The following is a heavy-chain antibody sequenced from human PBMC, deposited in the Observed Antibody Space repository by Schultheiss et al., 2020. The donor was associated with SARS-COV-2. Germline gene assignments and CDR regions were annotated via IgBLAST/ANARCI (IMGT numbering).Heavy chain of an antibody. CDR1: GYTFTSYD. V-gene: IGHV1-2*06. CDR2: INPNSGGT. Sequence: ASVKVSCKASGYTFTSYDINWVRQAPGQGLEWMGRINPNSGGTNYAQKFQGRVTMTRDTSISTAYMELSRLRSDDTAVYYCARPYYYDSSGYYDPYYFDYWGQGTLVTVSS. D-gene: IGHD3-22*01. CDR3: ARPYYYDSSGYYDPYYFDY. J-gene: IGHJ4*02.